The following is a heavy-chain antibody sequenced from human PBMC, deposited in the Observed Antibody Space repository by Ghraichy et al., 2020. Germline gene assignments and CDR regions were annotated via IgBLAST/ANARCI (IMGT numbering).Heavy chain of an antibody. CDR1: GYIFPSYA. CDR3: ARDLMGYCSSTSCYSGMDV. V-gene: IGHV1-18*01. Sequence: SVKVSCKASGYIFPSYAISWVRQAPGQGLEWMGWINANNGDTKYAQKLQGRVTMITDTSTSTAYMELRSLRSDDTAVYYCARDLMGYCSSTSCYSGMDVWGQGTTVTVSS. CDR2: INANNGDT. J-gene: IGHJ6*02. D-gene: IGHD2-2*02.